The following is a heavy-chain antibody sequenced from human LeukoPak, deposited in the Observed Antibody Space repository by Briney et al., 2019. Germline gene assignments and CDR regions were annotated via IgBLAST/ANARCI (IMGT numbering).Heavy chain of an antibody. V-gene: IGHV4-39*07. J-gene: IGHJ4*02. CDR2: IYHSGST. D-gene: IGHD3-10*01. CDR1: GGSISSSSYY. Sequence: PSETLSLTCTVSGGSISSSSYYWGWIRQPPGKGLEWIGEIYHSGSTNYNPSLKSRVTISVDKSKNQFSLKLSSVTAADTAVYYCARVGNYYGSGIDYWGQGTLVTVSS. CDR3: ARVGNYYGSGIDY.